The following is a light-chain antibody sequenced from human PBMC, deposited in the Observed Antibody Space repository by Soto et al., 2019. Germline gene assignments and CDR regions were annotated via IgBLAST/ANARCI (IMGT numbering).Light chain of an antibody. V-gene: IGKV3-11*01. CDR3: QQRQYWPPIT. J-gene: IGKJ5*01. CDR2: DAS. Sequence: HSSATLCFSRGQRATLSSSLSLNVNSYLAWYQQKPGQAPRLLIYDASNRAAGIPARFSGSGSGTDFTLTISSLEPEDFATYYCQQRQYWPPITFGQGTRLEIK. CDR1: LNVNSY.